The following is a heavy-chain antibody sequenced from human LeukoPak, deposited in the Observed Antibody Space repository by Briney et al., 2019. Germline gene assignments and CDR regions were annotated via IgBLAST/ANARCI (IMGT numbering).Heavy chain of an antibody. V-gene: IGHV1-3*03. D-gene: IGHD5-12*01. CDR1: GYTFTSYA. J-gene: IGHJ4*02. CDR3: ARDNAPLGGYDLGYYFDY. Sequence: GASVKVSCKASGYTFTSYAMHWVRQAPGQRLEWMGWINAGNGNTKYSQEFQGRVTITRDTSASTAYMELSSLRSEDMAVYYCARDNAPLGGYDLGYYFDYWGQGTLVTVSS. CDR2: INAGNGNT.